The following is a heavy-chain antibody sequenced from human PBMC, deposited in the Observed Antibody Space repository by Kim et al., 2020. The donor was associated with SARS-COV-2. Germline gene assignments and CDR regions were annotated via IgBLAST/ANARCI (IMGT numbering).Heavy chain of an antibody. J-gene: IGHJ4*02. D-gene: IGHD3-10*01. CDR1: GFTFSSYA. CDR2: ISYDGSNK. CDR3: ARDTRYGSGRFDY. V-gene: IGHV3-30-3*01. Sequence: GGSLRLSCAASGFTFSSYAMHWVRQAPGKGLEWVAVISYDGSNKYYADSVKGRFTISRDNSKNTLYLQMNSLRAEDTAVYYCARDTRYGSGRFDYWGQGTLVTVSS.